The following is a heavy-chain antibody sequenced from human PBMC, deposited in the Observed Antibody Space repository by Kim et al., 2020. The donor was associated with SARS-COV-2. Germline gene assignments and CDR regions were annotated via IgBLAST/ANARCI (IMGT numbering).Heavy chain of an antibody. J-gene: IGHJ4*02. CDR3: ARDLGYGGSYLFDY. V-gene: IGHV1-2*02. Sequence: AQKFQGRVTMTRDTSISTAYMELSRLRSDDTAVYYCARDLGYGGSYLFDYWGQGTLVTVSS. D-gene: IGHD1-26*01.